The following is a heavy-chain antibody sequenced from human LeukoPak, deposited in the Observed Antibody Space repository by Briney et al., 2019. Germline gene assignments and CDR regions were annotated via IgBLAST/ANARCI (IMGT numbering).Heavy chain of an antibody. Sequence: GASVKVSCKASGYTFTGYYIHWVRQAPGQGLEWMGWINPNSGGTNYAQKFQGRVTMTRDTSISTAYMELSRLRSDDTAVYYCARDVDTAMVTDYWGQGTLVTVSS. D-gene: IGHD5-18*01. CDR1: GYTFTGYY. V-gene: IGHV1-2*02. J-gene: IGHJ4*02. CDR3: ARDVDTAMVTDY. CDR2: INPNSGGT.